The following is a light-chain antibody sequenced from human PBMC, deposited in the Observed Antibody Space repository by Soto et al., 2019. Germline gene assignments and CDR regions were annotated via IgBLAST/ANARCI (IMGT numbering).Light chain of an antibody. CDR3: NSYTSSSTLPYV. V-gene: IGLV2-14*01. J-gene: IGLJ1*01. CDR2: DVS. CDR1: SSDVGGYNY. Sequence: QSALTQPASVSGSPGQSITVSCTGTSSDVGGYNYVSWYQQHPGKAPKVMIYDVSKRPSGVSNRFSGSKSDNTASLTISGLQAEDEADYYCNSYTSSSTLPYVFGTGTKLTVL.